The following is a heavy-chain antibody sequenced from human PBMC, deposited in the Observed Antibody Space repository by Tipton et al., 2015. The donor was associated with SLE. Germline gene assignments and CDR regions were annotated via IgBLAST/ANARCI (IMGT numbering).Heavy chain of an antibody. CDR2: IYTSGST. D-gene: IGHD3-3*01. Sequence: TLSLTCTVSGGCISSGTYYWSWIRQPAGKGLEWIGRIYTSGSTNYNPSLKSRVTISGDTSQNPFSLKLSSVNAADTAVYYCARDVTTFGVDYYYYYMDVWGTGTMVTV. CDR3: ARDVTTFGVDYYYYYMDV. J-gene: IGHJ6*03. V-gene: IGHV4-61*02. CDR1: GGCISSGTYY.